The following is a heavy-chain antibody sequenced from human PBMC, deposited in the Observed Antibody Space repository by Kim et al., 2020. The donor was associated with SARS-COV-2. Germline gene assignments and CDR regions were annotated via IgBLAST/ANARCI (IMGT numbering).Heavy chain of an antibody. CDR1: GFTFGNYG. Sequence: GGSLRLSCAASGFTFGNYGMHWVRQAPGKGLEWVAVIWYNGRNKSYGDSGEGRFTISRDNSRNTGYLKMSSLRVEDTAVYYCVKAPGEGITITDAGPLEFWGGGTLVTVYS. D-gene: IGHD3-3*01. J-gene: IGHJ4*02. CDR3: VKAPGEGITITDAGPLEF. V-gene: IGHV3-33*06. CDR2: IWYNGRNK.